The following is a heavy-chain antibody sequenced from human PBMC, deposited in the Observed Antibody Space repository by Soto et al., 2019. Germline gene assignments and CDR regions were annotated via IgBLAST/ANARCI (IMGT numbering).Heavy chain of an antibody. D-gene: IGHD4-17*01. CDR1: GFTFTNAW. Sequence: PGGSLRLSCAASGFTFTNAWMSWFRQAPGKGLEWVGRIKSKTDGGTTDYAAPVKGRFTISRDDSKNTLYLQMNSLKTEDTAVYYCTTARGTYGAEYFQHWGQGTLVTAPQ. CDR2: IKSKTDGGTT. V-gene: IGHV3-15*01. J-gene: IGHJ1*01. CDR3: TTARGTYGAEYFQH.